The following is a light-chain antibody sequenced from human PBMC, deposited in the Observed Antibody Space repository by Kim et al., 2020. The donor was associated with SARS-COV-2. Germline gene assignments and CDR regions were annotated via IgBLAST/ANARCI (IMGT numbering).Light chain of an antibody. V-gene: IGKV3-20*01. CDR1: QSHCSPC. J-gene: IGKJ2*01. CDR2: SVS. Sequence: SAGEKATLSSSTSQSHCSPCLAWYQQQTGQAPRLLIDSVSTRATGIPDRFSGSGGATEFALTISRMQHEDFAVYYCQQYGIAYPYTFGQGTKLEI. CDR3: QQYGIAYPYT.